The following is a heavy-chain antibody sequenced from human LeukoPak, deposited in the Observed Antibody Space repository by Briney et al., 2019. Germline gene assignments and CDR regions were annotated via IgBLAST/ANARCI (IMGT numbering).Heavy chain of an antibody. CDR2: FVPEDGET. D-gene: IGHD3-10*01. CDR1: GDTLTEIS. J-gene: IGHJ4*02. V-gene: IGHV1-24*01. Sequence: ASVKVSCKLSGDTLTEISMHWERQSPGKGLEWMGGFVPEDGETIYAQKFQGRVTMTEDTSTDTAYMELSSLRSDDTAVYFCATLPRGHLFDSWGQGTLVTVSS. CDR3: ATLPRGHLFDS.